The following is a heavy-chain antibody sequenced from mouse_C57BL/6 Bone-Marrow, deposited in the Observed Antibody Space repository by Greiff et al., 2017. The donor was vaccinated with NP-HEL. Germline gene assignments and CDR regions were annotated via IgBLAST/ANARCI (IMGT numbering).Heavy chain of an antibody. CDR2: IYPGGGYT. V-gene: IGHV1-63*01. J-gene: IGHJ4*01. CDR1: GYTFTNYW. CDR3: ARGGTTVAAMDY. D-gene: IGHD1-1*01. Sequence: VQLQQSGAELVRPGTSVKLSCKASGYTFTNYWIGWAKQRPGHGLEWIGDIYPGGGYTNYNEKFKGKATLTADKSSSTAYMQFSSLTSEDSAIYYCARGGTTVAAMDYWGQGTSVTVSS.